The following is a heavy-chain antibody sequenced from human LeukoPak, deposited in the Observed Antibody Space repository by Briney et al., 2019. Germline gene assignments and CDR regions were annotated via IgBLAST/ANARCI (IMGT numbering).Heavy chain of an antibody. Sequence: ASVKVSCKVSGYTLTELSMHWVRQAPGKGLEWMGGFDPEDGETIYAQKFQGRVTMTEDTSTDTAYMELSSLRSEDTVVYYCATGAGPPIAAADHYYYYYGMDVWGKGTTVTVSS. J-gene: IGHJ6*04. V-gene: IGHV1-24*01. D-gene: IGHD6-13*01. CDR3: ATGAGPPIAAADHYYYYYGMDV. CDR2: FDPEDGET. CDR1: GYTLTELS.